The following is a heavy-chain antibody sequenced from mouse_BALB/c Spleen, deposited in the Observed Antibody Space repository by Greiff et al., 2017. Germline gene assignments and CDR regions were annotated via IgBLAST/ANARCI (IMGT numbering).Heavy chain of an antibody. CDR2: IWAGGST. V-gene: IGHV2-9*02. D-gene: IGHD1-1*01. Sequence: QVQLKESGPGLVAPSQSLSITCTVSGFSLTSYGVHWVRQPPGKGLEWLGVIWAGGSTNYNSALMSRLSISKDNSKSQVFLKMNSLQTDDTAMYYCARGGTVVAPYYAMDYWGQGTSVTVSS. J-gene: IGHJ4*01. CDR3: ARGGTVVAPYYAMDY. CDR1: GFSLTSYG.